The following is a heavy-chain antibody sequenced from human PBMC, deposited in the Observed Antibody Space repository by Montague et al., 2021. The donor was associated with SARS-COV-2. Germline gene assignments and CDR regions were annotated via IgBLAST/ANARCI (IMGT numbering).Heavy chain of an antibody. CDR1: GGSINSYY. D-gene: IGHD2-21*01. J-gene: IGHJ2*01. CDR3: ARRGGGEVFARFMYWYFDV. Sequence: SETLSLTCSVSGGSINSYYWGWVQQSPGKGLEWIGYIYYSGSVTTSYNPSLKSRVSISVDTSENQFSLKLTSVTAADTAVYYCARRGGGEVFARFMYWYFDVWSRGSLVTVSS. V-gene: IGHV4-59*13. CDR2: IYYSGSVTT.